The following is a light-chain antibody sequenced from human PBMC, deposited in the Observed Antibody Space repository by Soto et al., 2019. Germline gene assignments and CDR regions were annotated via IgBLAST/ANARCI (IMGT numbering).Light chain of an antibody. V-gene: IGLV2-8*01. CDR1: SSDVGRYNY. CDR3: SSYTSSSPYV. CDR2: GVT. Sequence: QSALTQPPSASGSPGQSVTFSCTGTSSDVGRYNYVSWYQQHPGKAPKLLIYGVTQRPSGVPDRFSGSKSGNTASLTVSGLQDEDEADYYCSSYTSSSPYVFGTGTKLTVL. J-gene: IGLJ1*01.